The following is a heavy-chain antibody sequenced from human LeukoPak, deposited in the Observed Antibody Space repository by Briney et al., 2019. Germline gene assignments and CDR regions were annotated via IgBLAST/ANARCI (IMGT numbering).Heavy chain of an antibody. V-gene: IGHV3-21*01. D-gene: IGHD3-16*01. Sequence: PGGSLRLSCAASGFTFSSYSMNWVRQAPGKGLEWVTSISSSSSYIYYADSVKGRFTISRDNAKNSLYLQMNSLRAEDTAVYYCARAPYGITFGPWDYWGQGTLVTVPP. CDR2: ISSSSSYI. J-gene: IGHJ4*02. CDR3: ARAPYGITFGPWDY. CDR1: GFTFSSYS.